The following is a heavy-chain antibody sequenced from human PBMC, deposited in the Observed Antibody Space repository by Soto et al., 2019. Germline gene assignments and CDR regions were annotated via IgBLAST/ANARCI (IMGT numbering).Heavy chain of an antibody. V-gene: IGHV6-1*01. CDR1: GDSVSSNSAA. D-gene: IGHD3-10*01. CDR3: ARERGVLSEAFDI. Sequence: SETLSLTCAISGDSVSSNSAAWNWLRQSPSRGLEWLGRTYYRSKWYNDYVVSVKSRITINPDTSKNQFSLQLNSVTPEDTAVYYCARERGVLSEAFDIWGQGTVVTVSS. CDR2: TYYRSKWYN. J-gene: IGHJ3*02.